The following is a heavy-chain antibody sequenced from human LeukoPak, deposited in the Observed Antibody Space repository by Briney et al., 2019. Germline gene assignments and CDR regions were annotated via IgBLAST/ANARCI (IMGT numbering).Heavy chain of an antibody. Sequence: PGGSLRLSCAASGFTFSSYSMNWVRQAPGKGLEWVSSISSSSSYIYYADSVKGRFTISRDNAKNSLYLQMNSLRAEDTAVYYCARYSYSSYWYFDLWGRGTLVTVSS. V-gene: IGHV3-21*01. CDR3: ARYSYSSYWYFDL. J-gene: IGHJ2*01. D-gene: IGHD5-18*01. CDR2: ISSSSSYI. CDR1: GFTFSSYS.